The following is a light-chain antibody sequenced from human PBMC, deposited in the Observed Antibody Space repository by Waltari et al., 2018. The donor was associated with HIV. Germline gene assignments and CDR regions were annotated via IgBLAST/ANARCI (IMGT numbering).Light chain of an antibody. Sequence: QSVLTQPPSASGPPGQRVTIPCSGSNSNLGSTYLNRYQQLPGTAPKLLIFSDSQRPSGIPDRFSGSKSDTSASLAISGLQSEDEADYYCAAWDDSLNGPVFGGGTKLTVL. V-gene: IGLV1-44*01. CDR1: NSNLGSTY. J-gene: IGLJ3*02. CDR3: AAWDDSLNGPV. CDR2: SDS.